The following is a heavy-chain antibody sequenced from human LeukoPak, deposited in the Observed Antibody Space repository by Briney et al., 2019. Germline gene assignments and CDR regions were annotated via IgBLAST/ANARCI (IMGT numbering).Heavy chain of an antibody. D-gene: IGHD5-12*01. CDR1: GFTFSMYA. CDR3: AKDLSPGVATLILGAFDF. V-gene: IGHV3-23*01. J-gene: IGHJ3*01. CDR2: VTGRGSAT. Sequence: GGSLRLSCTASGFTFSMYAMSWVRQAPGKGLEWVSSVTGRGSATYYNESVKGRFTVSRDNSKNAVYVQMNSLRVEDTAVYYCAKDLSPGVATLILGAFDFWGQGTMVTVSS.